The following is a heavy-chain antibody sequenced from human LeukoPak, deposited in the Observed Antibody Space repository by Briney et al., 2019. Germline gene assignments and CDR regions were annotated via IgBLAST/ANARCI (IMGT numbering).Heavy chain of an antibody. CDR2: IYYSGST. J-gene: IGHJ4*02. CDR1: GGSISSGGYY. V-gene: IGHV4-31*03. CDR3: ARERGHYYDSSGPVD. Sequence: SETLSLTCTVSGGSISSGGYYWSWIRQHPGKGLEWIGYIYYSGSTYYNPSLKSRVTISVDTSKNQFCLKLSSVTAADTAVYYCARERGHYYDSSGPVDWGQGTLVTVSS. D-gene: IGHD3-22*01.